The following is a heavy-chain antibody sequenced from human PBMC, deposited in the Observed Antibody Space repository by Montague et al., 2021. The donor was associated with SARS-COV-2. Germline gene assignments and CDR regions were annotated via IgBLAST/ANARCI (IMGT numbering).Heavy chain of an antibody. D-gene: IGHD3-22*01. CDR1: GFTFSSYA. CDR2: ISYDGSNK. Sequence: SLRLSCAASGFTFSSYAMHWVRQAPGKGLEWVAVISYDGSNKYYADSVKGRFTISRDNSKNTLYLQMNSLRAEDTAEYYCARDRRYYDSSVYPGVAYNWFDPWGQGTLVTVS. CDR3: ARDRRYYDSSVYPGVAYNWFDP. V-gene: IGHV3-30-3*01. J-gene: IGHJ5*02.